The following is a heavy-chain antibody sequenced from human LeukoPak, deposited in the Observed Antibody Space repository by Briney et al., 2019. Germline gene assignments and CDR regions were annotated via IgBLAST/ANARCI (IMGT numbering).Heavy chain of an antibody. V-gene: IGHV1-69*06. J-gene: IGHJ6*03. CDR3: ARDRGDGYYDIWGSYYMDV. CDR2: IIPIFGTP. D-gene: IGHD5-24*01. Sequence: GASVKVSCKASGVTFNSYTINWVRQAPGQGLEWMGGIIPIFGTPNYAQKFQGRVTITADKTASTVYMELSSLRSEDTAVYYCARDRGDGYYDIWGSYYMDVWGKGTTVTISS. CDR1: GVTFNSYT.